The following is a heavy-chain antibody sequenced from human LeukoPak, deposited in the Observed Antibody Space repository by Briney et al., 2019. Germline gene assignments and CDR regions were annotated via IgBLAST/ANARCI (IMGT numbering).Heavy chain of an antibody. Sequence: PSETLSLTCAVSGGSISSSNWWSWVRRPPGKGLEWIGEIYHSGSTNYNPSLKSRVTISMDKSKNQFSLKLTSMTAADTAVYYCARQWQLGGERRYYFDYWGQGTLVTVSS. CDR2: IYHSGST. CDR3: ARQWQLGGERRYYFDY. CDR1: GGSISSSNW. D-gene: IGHD1-1*01. V-gene: IGHV4-4*02. J-gene: IGHJ4*02.